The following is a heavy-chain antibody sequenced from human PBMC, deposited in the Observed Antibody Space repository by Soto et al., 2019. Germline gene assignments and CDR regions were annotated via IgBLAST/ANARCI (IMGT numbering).Heavy chain of an antibody. V-gene: IGHV4-39*07. Sequence: SETLSLTCTVSGGSISSSSYYWGWIRQPPGKGLEWIGSIYYRGSTSSNPSLKSRVTISVDTSKNQFSLKLSSVTAADTAVDYCARDYRAYCGGDCYPPPGYYYYGMDVWGQGTTVTVSS. J-gene: IGHJ6*01. CDR3: ARDYRAYCGGDCYPPPGYYYYGMDV. CDR2: IYYRGST. D-gene: IGHD2-21*02. CDR1: GGSISSSSYY.